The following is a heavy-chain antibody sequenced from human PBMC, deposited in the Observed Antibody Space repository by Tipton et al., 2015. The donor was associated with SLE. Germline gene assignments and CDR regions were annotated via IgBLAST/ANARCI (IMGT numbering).Heavy chain of an antibody. CDR3: ARMCSWYLQLPGYYYYGMDV. J-gene: IGHJ6*02. V-gene: IGHV1-69*01. Sequence: QSGPEVKKPGSSVKVSCKASGGTFSSYAISWVRQAPGQGLEWMGGIIPIFGTANYAQKFQGRVTITADESTSTAYMELSSLRSEDTAVYYCARMCSWYLQLPGYYYYGMDVWGQGTTVTVSS. CDR1: GGTFSSYA. CDR2: IIPIFGTA. D-gene: IGHD6-13*01.